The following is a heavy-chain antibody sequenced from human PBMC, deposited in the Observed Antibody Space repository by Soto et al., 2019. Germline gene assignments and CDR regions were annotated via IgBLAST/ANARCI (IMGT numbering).Heavy chain of an antibody. CDR1: GSTFTSYG. J-gene: IGHJ5*02. CDR3: ARRDCSSGSCLGLDP. CDR2: ISAYNGNT. V-gene: IGHV1-18*01. Sequence: ASVKVSCKASGSTFTSYGISWVRQAPGQGLEWMGWISAYNGNTNYAQKLQGRVTMTTDTSTSTVYMELSSLRSEDTAVYYCARRDCSSGSCLGLDPWGQGTLVTVSS. D-gene: IGHD2-15*01.